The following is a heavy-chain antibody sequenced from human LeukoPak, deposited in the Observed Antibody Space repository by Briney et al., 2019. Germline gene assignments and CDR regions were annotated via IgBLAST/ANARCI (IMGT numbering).Heavy chain of an antibody. CDR1: GGPISRYYYY. Sequence: SETLSLTCTVSGGPISRYYYYWSWIRQPPGKGLEWIGYMSYSGSTNQNPSLKSRVTISVDTTKNQFSLRLSSVTAADTAVYYCAGGGYCSSTSCYAPLFDYWGQGTLVTVSS. J-gene: IGHJ4*02. CDR2: MSYSGST. CDR3: AGGGYCSSTSCYAPLFDY. D-gene: IGHD2-2*01. V-gene: IGHV4-59*01.